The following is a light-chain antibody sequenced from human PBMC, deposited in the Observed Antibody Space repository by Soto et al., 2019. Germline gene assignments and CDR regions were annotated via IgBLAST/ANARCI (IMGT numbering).Light chain of an antibody. CDR3: QQSYSTPQT. V-gene: IGKV1-39*01. J-gene: IGKJ1*01. CDR2: AAS. Sequence: DIQMTQSPSSLSASVGDRVTITCRASQTISSYLNWYQQKPGKAPKLLISAASSLQSGVPSRFSGSGSGADFALTVSNVQPADSATYYCQQSYSTPQTFGQGTKVDIK. CDR1: QTISSY.